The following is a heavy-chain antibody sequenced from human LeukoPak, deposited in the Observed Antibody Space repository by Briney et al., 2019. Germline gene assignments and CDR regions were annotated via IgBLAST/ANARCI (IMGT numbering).Heavy chain of an antibody. Sequence: PGGSLRLSCAASGFTFSSYEMNWVRQAPGKGLEWVSYISSSGSTIYYADSVKGRFTISRDNAKNSLYLQMNSLRAEDTAVYYCARTHDYGDYSGYWGRGTLVTVSS. V-gene: IGHV3-48*03. D-gene: IGHD4-17*01. J-gene: IGHJ4*02. CDR2: ISSSGSTI. CDR1: GFTFSSYE. CDR3: ARTHDYGDYSGY.